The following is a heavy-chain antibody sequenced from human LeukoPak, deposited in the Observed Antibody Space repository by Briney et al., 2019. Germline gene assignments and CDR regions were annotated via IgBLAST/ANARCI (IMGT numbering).Heavy chain of an antibody. CDR1: GFTFSSYS. V-gene: IGHV3-21*01. D-gene: IGHD6-13*01. Sequence: GGSLRLSCAASGFTFSSYSMNWVRQAPEKGLEWVSSISSSSSYIYYADSVKGRFIISRDNDKNTLYLQMNSLRAEDTAVYYCARVRSSSPPQVDYYMDVWGKGTTVTVSS. CDR3: ARVRSSSPPQVDYYMDV. J-gene: IGHJ6*03. CDR2: ISSSSSYI.